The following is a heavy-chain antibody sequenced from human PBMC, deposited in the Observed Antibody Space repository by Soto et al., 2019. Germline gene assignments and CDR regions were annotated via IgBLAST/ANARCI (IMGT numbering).Heavy chain of an antibody. CDR1: GGSIRSYD. Sequence: SETLSLTCTVSGGSIRSYDCTWIRQPPGKGLEWLGYIFYSGSTFYNPSLKSRVTVSIHTSRSQFSLQLTSVTAADTAVYYCARGAADTAMVDSWGQGTLVTVSS. J-gene: IGHJ4*02. CDR2: IFYSGST. CDR3: ARGAADTAMVDS. V-gene: IGHV4-59*01. D-gene: IGHD5-18*01.